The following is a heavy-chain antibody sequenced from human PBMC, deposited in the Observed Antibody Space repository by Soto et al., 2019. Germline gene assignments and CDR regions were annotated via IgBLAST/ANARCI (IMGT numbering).Heavy chain of an antibody. CDR1: GGSISSGGYY. V-gene: IGHV4-31*03. Sequence: QVQLQESGPGLVKPSQTLSLTCTVSGGSISSGGYYWSWIRQHPGKGLEWIGYIYYSGSTYYNPSLKSRVTISVDPSKTQCALKLRSVTAADTAVYYCARARVVVVAAHNWFDPWGQGTLVTVSS. J-gene: IGHJ5*02. D-gene: IGHD2-15*01. CDR3: ARARVVVVAAHNWFDP. CDR2: IYYSGST.